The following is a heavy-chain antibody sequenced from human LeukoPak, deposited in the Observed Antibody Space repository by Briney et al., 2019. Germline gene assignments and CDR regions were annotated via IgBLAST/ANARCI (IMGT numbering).Heavy chain of an antibody. D-gene: IGHD1-1*01. CDR1: GFTFASYS. CDR3: ARVSGRLERQSDLDY. V-gene: IGHV3-21*01. CDR2: ISGDSTYI. J-gene: IGHJ4*02. Sequence: KTGGSLRLSCAASGFTFASYSMNWVRRAPGKGLEWVSSISGDSTYIYNAGSVKGRFTISRDNAQASLYLQMISLRADDTAVYYCARVSGRLERQSDLDYWGQGTLVIVSS.